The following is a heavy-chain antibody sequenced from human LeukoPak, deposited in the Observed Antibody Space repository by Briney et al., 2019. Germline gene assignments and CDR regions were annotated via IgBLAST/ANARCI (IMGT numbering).Heavy chain of an antibody. Sequence: SETLSLTCTVSGDSISSGDYYWSWIRQLAGKGLEWIGRISSSGSTNYNPSLKSRVTISVDTSKNQFSLKLSSVTAADTAVYFCARGPYSYDSSGAFDIWGQGTMVTVSS. CDR3: ARGPYSYDSSGAFDI. CDR1: GDSISSGDYY. D-gene: IGHD3-22*01. CDR2: ISSSGST. V-gene: IGHV4-61*02. J-gene: IGHJ3*02.